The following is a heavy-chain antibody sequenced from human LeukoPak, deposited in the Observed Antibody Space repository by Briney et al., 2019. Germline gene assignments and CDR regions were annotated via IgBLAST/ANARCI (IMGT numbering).Heavy chain of an antibody. CDR1: GFTFSSYS. Sequence: PGGSLRLSCAASGFTFSSYSMNWVRQAPGKGLEWVSSISSSSSYIYYADSVKGRFTISRDNAKNSLYLQMNSLRAEDTAVYYCAGQWLDVAAFDYWGQGTLVTVSS. CDR3: AGQWLDVAAFDY. D-gene: IGHD6-19*01. J-gene: IGHJ4*02. V-gene: IGHV3-21*01. CDR2: ISSSSSYI.